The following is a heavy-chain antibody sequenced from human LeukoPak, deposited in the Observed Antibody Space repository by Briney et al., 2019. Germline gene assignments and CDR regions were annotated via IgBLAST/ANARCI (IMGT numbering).Heavy chain of an antibody. D-gene: IGHD3-22*01. Sequence: ASVKVSCKAFGYTFTGYYLHWVRQAPGQGLEWMGWIDPNSGGTNYAQTFQGRVTMTRDTSISTAYMELSRLRSDDTAVYYCARAVEDYYDSSGYYSLYFDYWGQGTLVTVSS. CDR2: IDPNSGGT. J-gene: IGHJ4*02. V-gene: IGHV1-2*02. CDR1: GYTFTGYY. CDR3: ARAVEDYYDSSGYYSLYFDY.